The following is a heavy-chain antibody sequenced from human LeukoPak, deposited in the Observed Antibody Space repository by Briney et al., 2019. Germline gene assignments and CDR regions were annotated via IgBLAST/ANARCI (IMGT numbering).Heavy chain of an antibody. CDR3: TRDRHGMDV. V-gene: IGHV3-13*01. CDR1: GFTFSSYD. J-gene: IGHJ6*02. CDR2: IGVAGDT. Sequence: PGGSLRLSCAASGFTFSSYDMHWVRQPTGKGLEWVSAIGVAGDTFYAGSVKGRFTISRENAKNALLLQMNSLRAGDTAVYYCTRDRHGMDVWGQGTTVTVSS.